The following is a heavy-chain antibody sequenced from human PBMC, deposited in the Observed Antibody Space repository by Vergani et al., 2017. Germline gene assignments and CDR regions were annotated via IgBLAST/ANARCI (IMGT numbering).Heavy chain of an antibody. D-gene: IGHD3-10*01. CDR1: LYIFPFYC. CDR3: ARHLRFGEFCN. CDR2: IDPRDSYT. Sequence: EVQLVQSGAEVKKPGASLSLSSHLSLYIFPFYCIRWVRHMPGKGLVWMGRIDPRDSYTNYSPSFQGHVTISDAKSISTAYLQWSSLKASDTAMYYCARHLRFGEFCNWGQGTLVTVSS. J-gene: IGHJ4*02. V-gene: IGHV5-10-1*03.